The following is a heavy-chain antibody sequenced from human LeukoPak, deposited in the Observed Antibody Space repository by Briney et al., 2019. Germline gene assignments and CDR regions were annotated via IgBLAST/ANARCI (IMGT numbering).Heavy chain of an antibody. Sequence: GGSLRLSCAASGFTFRSYAMTWVRQSPGKGLEWVSAIGGSGGTTYYADSVKGRFTISRDNSKNTLYLQMNSLRAEDTAVYYCSKDRGGTYGDYFDYRGQGTLVTVSS. CDR3: SKDRGGTYGDYFDY. J-gene: IGHJ4*02. V-gene: IGHV3-23*01. CDR1: GFTFRSYA. CDR2: IGGSGGTT. D-gene: IGHD4-17*01.